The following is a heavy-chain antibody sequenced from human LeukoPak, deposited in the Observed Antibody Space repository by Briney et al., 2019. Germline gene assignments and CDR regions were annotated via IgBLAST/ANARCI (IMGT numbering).Heavy chain of an antibody. V-gene: IGHV3-23*01. CDR1: GLTFSNYA. Sequence: GGSLRLSCAASGLTFSNYAMGWVRQTPEKGLEWVSSISGNDGSSYYADSVKGRFAVSRVNSQNTLFLQMNRLRAEDTAVYYCAKEGGPGYYDYWGQGTLVTVSS. J-gene: IGHJ4*02. D-gene: IGHD3-10*01. CDR3: AKEGGPGYYDY. CDR2: ISGNDGSS.